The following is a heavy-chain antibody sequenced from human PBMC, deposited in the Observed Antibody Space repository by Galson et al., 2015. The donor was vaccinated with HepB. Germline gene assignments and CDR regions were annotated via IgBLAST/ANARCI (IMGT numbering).Heavy chain of an antibody. CDR2: ISAYNGNT. D-gene: IGHD3-9*01. CDR3: ARDLRDYDILTGYYSYWYFDL. V-gene: IGHV1-18*01. Sequence: SVKVSCKASGYTFTSYGISWVRQAPGQGLEWMGWISAYNGNTNYAQKLQGRVTMTTDTSTSTAYMELRSLRSNDTAVYYCARDLRDYDILTGYYSYWYFDLWGRGTLVTVSS. CDR1: GYTFTSYG. J-gene: IGHJ2*01.